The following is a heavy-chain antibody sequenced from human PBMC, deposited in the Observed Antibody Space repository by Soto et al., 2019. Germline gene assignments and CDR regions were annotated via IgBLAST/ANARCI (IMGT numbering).Heavy chain of an antibody. J-gene: IGHJ6*02. CDR2: ISSSSSTI. CDR1: GFTFSSYS. V-gene: IGHV3-48*02. Sequence: GGSLRLSCAASGFTFSSYSMNWVRQAPGKGLEWVSYISSSSSTIYYADSVKGRFTISRDNAKNPLYLQMKSLRDEDTAVYYCARDTTIFGVVSKDYYYYGMDVWGQGTTVTVSS. D-gene: IGHD3-3*01. CDR3: ARDTTIFGVVSKDYYYYGMDV.